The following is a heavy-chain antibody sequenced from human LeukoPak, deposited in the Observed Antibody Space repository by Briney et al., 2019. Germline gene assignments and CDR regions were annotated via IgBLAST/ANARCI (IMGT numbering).Heavy chain of an antibody. V-gene: IGHV3-74*01. J-gene: IGHJ4*02. CDR1: RFNVNNYL. CDR2: INEDGRVT. D-gene: IGHD5-18*01. CDR3: AKPLDVTTPMDGFDY. Sequence: PGGSLRLSCAASRFNVNNYLMHWVRQAPGKGLVWVRRINEDGRVTSYAGSVRGRFTISRDSVENTLHLQMNSLRTEDTAVYYCAKPLDVTTPMDGFDYWGQGTLVTVSS.